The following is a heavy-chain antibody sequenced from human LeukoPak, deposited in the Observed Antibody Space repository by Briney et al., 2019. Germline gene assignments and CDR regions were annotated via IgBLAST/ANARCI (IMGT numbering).Heavy chain of an antibody. J-gene: IGHJ5*02. D-gene: IGHD4-17*01. V-gene: IGHV4-39*01. Sequence: SETLSLTCTVSGGSISSSSYYWGWIRQPPGKGLEWIGSIYYSGSTYYNPSLKSRVTISVDTSKNQFSLKLSSVTAADTAVYYCARSGDYAWFDPWGQGTLVTVSS. CDR1: GGSISSSSYY. CDR2: IYYSGST. CDR3: ARSGDYAWFDP.